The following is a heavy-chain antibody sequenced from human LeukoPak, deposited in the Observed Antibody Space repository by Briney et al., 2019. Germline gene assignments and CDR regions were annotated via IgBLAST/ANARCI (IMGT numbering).Heavy chain of an antibody. CDR3: ARNREYSSSPAGYWFDP. CDR2: IYPGDSDT. Sequence: GESLKISCKGSGYSFTSYWIGWVRQIPGKGLEWMGIIYPGDSDTRYSPSFQGQVTISADKSISTAYLQWSSLKASDTAMYYCARNREYSSSPAGYWFDPWGQGTLVTVSS. CDR1: GYSFTSYW. D-gene: IGHD6-6*01. V-gene: IGHV5-51*01. J-gene: IGHJ5*02.